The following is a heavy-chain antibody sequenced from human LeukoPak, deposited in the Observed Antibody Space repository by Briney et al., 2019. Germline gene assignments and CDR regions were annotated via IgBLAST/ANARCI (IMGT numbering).Heavy chain of an antibody. V-gene: IGHV3-30*03. CDR1: GFTFSGYA. Sequence: GGSLRLSCAASGFTFSGYAIHWVRQAPGKGLEWVALISSDGRDKHHADSVKGRFTISRGNSKNTLYLQTNSLRAEDTAVYYCARDLRRFAAYYFDYWGQGTLVTVSS. CDR2: ISSDGRDK. CDR3: ARDLRRFAAYYFDY. J-gene: IGHJ4*02. D-gene: IGHD5/OR15-5a*01.